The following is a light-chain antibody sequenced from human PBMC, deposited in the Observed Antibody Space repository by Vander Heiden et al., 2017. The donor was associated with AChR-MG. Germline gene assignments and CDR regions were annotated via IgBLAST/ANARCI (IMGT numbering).Light chain of an antibody. Sequence: EIVLTQSPDFQSVTPKEKVTITCRASDTIDNSLHWYQQKAGQSPKLLIRFASQSISGVPSRFSGSRSGTEFTLTINSLEAEDAATYYCQQSRSFPLTFGGGTKVDIK. CDR3: QQSRSFPLT. CDR1: DTIDNS. V-gene: IGKV6-21*02. CDR2: FAS. J-gene: IGKJ4*01.